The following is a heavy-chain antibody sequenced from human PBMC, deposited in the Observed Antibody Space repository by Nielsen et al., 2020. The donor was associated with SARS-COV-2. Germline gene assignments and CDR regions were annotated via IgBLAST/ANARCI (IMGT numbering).Heavy chain of an antibody. CDR2: ISYDGSNK. V-gene: IGHV3-30*18. Sequence: VRQAPGKGLGWVAVISYDGSNKYYADSVKGRFTISRDNSKNTLYLQMNSLRAEDTAVYYCAKSVGIVGGNFDYWGQGTLVTVSS. J-gene: IGHJ4*02. D-gene: IGHD1-26*01. CDR3: AKSVGIVGGNFDY.